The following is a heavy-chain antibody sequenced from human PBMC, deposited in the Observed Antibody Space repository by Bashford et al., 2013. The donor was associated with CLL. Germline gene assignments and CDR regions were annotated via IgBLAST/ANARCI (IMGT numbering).Heavy chain of an antibody. CDR1: GFSFNKYA. D-gene: IGHD1-26*01. V-gene: IGHV3-23*01. CDR2: ISGSGGGT. CDR3: AKHIEGDTISSFDV. Sequence: GSLRLSCVASGFSFNKYAMSWVRQAPGKGLEWVSVISGSGGGTYNADSAKGRFTTSRDNSKNILYLQMSSLGAEDTAVYYCAKHIEGDTISSFDVWGQGTMVTVSS. J-gene: IGHJ3*01.